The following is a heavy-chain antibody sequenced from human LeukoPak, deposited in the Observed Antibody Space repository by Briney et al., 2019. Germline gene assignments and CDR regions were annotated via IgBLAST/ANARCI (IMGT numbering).Heavy chain of an antibody. Sequence: HPGGSLRLSCAASGFTFSSYSMNWVRQAPGKGLEWVSYISSSSSTIYYADSVKGRFTISRDNAKNSLYLQMNSLRAEDTAVYYCARDPLYGPEPYYFDYWGQGTLVTVSS. CDR1: GFTFSSYS. CDR3: ARDPLYGPEPYYFDY. D-gene: IGHD2/OR15-2a*01. V-gene: IGHV3-48*01. CDR2: ISSSSSTI. J-gene: IGHJ4*02.